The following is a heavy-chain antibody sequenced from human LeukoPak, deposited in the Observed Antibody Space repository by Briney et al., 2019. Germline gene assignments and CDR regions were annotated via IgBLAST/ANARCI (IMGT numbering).Heavy chain of an antibody. V-gene: IGHV4-61*02. Sequence: PSETLSLTCIVSGDSISSANYYWSWIRQPAGKGLEWIGRIYTSGSTDYNPSLKSRVSISLDTSKNQFSLKLSSVTAADTAVYYCASGPASSNWFDPWGQGTLVTVSS. CDR3: ASGPASSNWFDP. CDR2: IYTSGST. J-gene: IGHJ5*02. CDR1: GDSISSANYY.